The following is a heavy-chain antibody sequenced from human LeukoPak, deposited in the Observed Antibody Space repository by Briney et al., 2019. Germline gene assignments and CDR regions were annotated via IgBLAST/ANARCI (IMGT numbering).Heavy chain of an antibody. V-gene: IGHV1-69*05. J-gene: IGHJ4*02. D-gene: IGHD3-10*01. CDR2: SIPMYGTA. CDR3: ARVVLLYGSGTYLDV. CDR1: GDTFSEYA. Sequence: EASVKVSCKAPGDTFSEYAISWVRLAPGQGLEWMGGSIPMYGTANSAQKFQGRLTFNTDDSTSTTYLGLSSLRPEDTALYYCARVVLLYGSGTYLDVWGQGTLVTVSS.